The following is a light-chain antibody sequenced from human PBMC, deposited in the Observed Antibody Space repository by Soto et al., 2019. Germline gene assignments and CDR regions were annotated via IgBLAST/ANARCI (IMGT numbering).Light chain of an antibody. Sequence: QSALTQPPSASGSPGQSVAISCTGTSNDVGGYDYVSWYQQHPGKAPKLLIHEVSKRPSVVPDRFSAAKSSNTASLTVSGLQAEDEDYYYCRSNAGSNHVVFGSGTKLTVL. CDR1: SNDVGGYDY. CDR3: RSNAGSNHVV. V-gene: IGLV2-8*01. CDR2: EVS. J-gene: IGLJ6*01.